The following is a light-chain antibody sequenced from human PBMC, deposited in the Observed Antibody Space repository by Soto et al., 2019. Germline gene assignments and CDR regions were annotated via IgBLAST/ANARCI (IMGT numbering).Light chain of an antibody. CDR1: RGDVGGYNY. CDR2: EVS. J-gene: IGLJ1*01. V-gene: IGLV2-14*01. CDR3: SSYTSSSTPYV. Sequence: QSALTQPASVSGPLGKSITIPCTGTRGDVGGYNYVSWYQHHPGKAPKLMIYEVSNRPSGVSNRFSGSKSGNTASLTISGLQAEDEADYYCSSYTSSSTPYVFGTGTKLTVL.